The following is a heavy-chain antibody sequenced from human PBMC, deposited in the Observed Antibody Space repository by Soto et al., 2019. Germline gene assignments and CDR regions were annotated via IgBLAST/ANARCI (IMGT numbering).Heavy chain of an antibody. J-gene: IGHJ4*02. Sequence: ASVKVSCKASGYTFTSYAMHWVRQAPGQRLEWMGWINAGNGNTKYSQKFQGRVTITRDTSASTAYMELSSLRSEDTAVYYCARDWGYCSGGSCPSYFDYWGQGTLVTVSS. D-gene: IGHD2-15*01. CDR1: GYTFTSYA. CDR2: INAGNGNT. CDR3: ARDWGYCSGGSCPSYFDY. V-gene: IGHV1-3*01.